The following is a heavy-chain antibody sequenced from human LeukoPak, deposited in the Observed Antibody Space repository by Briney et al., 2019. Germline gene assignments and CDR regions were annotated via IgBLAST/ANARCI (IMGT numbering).Heavy chain of an antibody. Sequence: PGGSLRLSCAASGFTFSSYGMHWVRQAPGKGLEWVAVISYDGSNKYYADSVKGRFTISRDNSKNTLYLQMNSLRAEDTAVYYCAKDMWWWDGIDYWGQGTLVTVSS. CDR2: ISYDGSNK. D-gene: IGHD2-21*01. J-gene: IGHJ4*02. CDR3: AKDMWWWDGIDY. CDR1: GFTFSSYG. V-gene: IGHV3-30*18.